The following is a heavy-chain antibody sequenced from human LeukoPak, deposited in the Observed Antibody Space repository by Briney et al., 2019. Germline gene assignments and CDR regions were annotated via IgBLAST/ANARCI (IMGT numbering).Heavy chain of an antibody. Sequence: PGGSLRLSCTASGFTFGDFAMTWVGQAPGKGLEWVGFIRSKAYGGTTEYAASVKGRFTISRDDSKSIAHLQMNSLKTEDTAVYYCTRDWGHITLDYWSQGTLVTVSS. CDR1: GFTFGDFA. V-gene: IGHV3-49*04. CDR3: TRDWGHITLDY. CDR2: IRSKAYGGTT. J-gene: IGHJ4*02. D-gene: IGHD7-27*01.